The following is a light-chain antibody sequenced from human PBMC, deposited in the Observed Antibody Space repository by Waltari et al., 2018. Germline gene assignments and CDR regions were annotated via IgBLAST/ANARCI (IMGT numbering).Light chain of an antibody. CDR2: WAS. V-gene: IGKV4-1*01. J-gene: IGKJ2*02. CDR3: QQYLSAPRT. Sequence: DIVMTQSPDSLAVSPGEGATINCKSSESVIYDSDNKNYLAWYQQKPGQPPKLLIHWASIRESGVPDRFSGSGSGTDFTLTISSLQAEDVAVYYCQQYLSAPRTFGQGTVLEIK. CDR1: ESVIYDSDNKNY.